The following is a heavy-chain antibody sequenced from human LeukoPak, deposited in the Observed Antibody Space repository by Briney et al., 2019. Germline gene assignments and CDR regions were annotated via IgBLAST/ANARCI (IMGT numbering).Heavy chain of an antibody. Sequence: GGSLRLSCAASGFTFSSYAMSRVRQAPGKGLEWVSAISGSGGSTYYADSVKGRFTISRDNSQNTLYLQMNSLRAEDTAVYYCAKRLFRSFGVVPFDYWGQGTMVTVSS. CDR1: GFTFSSYA. CDR2: ISGSGGST. D-gene: IGHD3-3*01. CDR3: AKRLFRSFGVVPFDY. J-gene: IGHJ4*02. V-gene: IGHV3-23*01.